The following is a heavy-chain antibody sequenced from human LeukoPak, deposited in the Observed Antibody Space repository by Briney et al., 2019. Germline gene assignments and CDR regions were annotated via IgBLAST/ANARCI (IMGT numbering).Heavy chain of an antibody. CDR1: GFTFSSYG. CDR3: AKVKRVVTAGFDP. D-gene: IGHD2-21*02. V-gene: IGHV3-30*02. J-gene: IGHJ5*02. Sequence: GGSLRLSCAASGFTFSSYGMHWVRQAPGKGLEWVAFIRYDGSNKYYADSVKGRFTISRDNSKSTLYLQMNSLRAEDTAVYYCAKVKRVVTAGFDPWGQGTLVTVSS. CDR2: IRYDGSNK.